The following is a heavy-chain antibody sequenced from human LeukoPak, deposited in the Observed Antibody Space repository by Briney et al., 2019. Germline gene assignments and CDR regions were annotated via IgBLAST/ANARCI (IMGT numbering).Heavy chain of an antibody. D-gene: IGHD3-22*01. CDR3: AKGFTMIVVVITS. J-gene: IGHJ5*02. V-gene: IGHV3-23*01. CDR1: GFTFSSYA. Sequence: GGSLRLSCAASGFTFSSYAMSWVRQAPGKGLEWVSAISDSGGSTYYADTVKGRFTISRDNSKNSLYLQMNSLRAEDTAVYYCAKGFTMIVVVITSWGQGTLVTVSS. CDR2: ISDSGGST.